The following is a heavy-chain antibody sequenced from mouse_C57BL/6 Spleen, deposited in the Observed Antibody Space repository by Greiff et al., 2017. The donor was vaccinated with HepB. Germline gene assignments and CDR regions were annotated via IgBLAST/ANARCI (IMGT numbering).Heavy chain of an antibody. D-gene: IGHD2-3*01. CDR2: ISDGGSYT. J-gene: IGHJ3*01. Sequence: EVNVVESGGGLVKPGGSLKLSCAASGFTFSSYAMSWVRQTPEKRLEWVATISDGGSYTYYPDNVKGRFTISRDNAKNNLYLQMSHLKSEDTAMYYCARVDGYSWFAYWGQGTLVTVSA. CDR3: ARVDGYSWFAY. CDR1: GFTFSSYA. V-gene: IGHV5-4*03.